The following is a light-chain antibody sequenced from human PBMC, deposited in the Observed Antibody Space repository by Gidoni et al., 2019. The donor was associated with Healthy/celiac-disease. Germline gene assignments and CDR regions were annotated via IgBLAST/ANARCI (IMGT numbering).Light chain of an antibody. CDR2: LNSDGSH. Sequence: QLVLTQSPSASASLGDSVKLTCTLSSWHSSYAIAWHQQQPEKGPRYLMKLNSDGSHSKGDGIPDRFSGSSSGAERYLTISSLQSEDEADYYCQTWGTGSWVFGGGTKLTVL. CDR1: SWHSSYA. V-gene: IGLV4-69*01. CDR3: QTWGTGSWV. J-gene: IGLJ3*02.